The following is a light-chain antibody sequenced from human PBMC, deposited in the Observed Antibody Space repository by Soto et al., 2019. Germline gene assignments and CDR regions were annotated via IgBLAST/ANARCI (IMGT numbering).Light chain of an antibody. Sequence: QSVLTQPASVSGSPGQSITISCTGTSSDVGGYNYVSWYQHHPGKSPKLMIYDVSNRPSGISNLFSGSKSGNMASLTISWLQPEDEGDYYCSSYTTSNTRQIVFGTGTKVTVL. J-gene: IGLJ1*01. CDR3: SSYTTSNTRQIV. CDR2: DVS. CDR1: SSDVGGYNY. V-gene: IGLV2-14*03.